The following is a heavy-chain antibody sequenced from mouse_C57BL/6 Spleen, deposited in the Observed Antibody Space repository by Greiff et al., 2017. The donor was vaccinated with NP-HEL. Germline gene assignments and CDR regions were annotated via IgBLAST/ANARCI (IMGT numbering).Heavy chain of an antibody. CDR1: GYSITSGYY. CDR2: ISYDGSN. Sequence: EVKLVESGPGLVKPSQSLSLTCSVTGYSITSGYYWNWIRQFPGNKLEWMGYISYDGSNNYNPSLKNRISITRDTSKNQFFLKLNSVTTEDTATYYCARDATVVARYFDVWGTGTTVTVSS. J-gene: IGHJ1*03. D-gene: IGHD1-1*01. V-gene: IGHV3-6*01. CDR3: ARDATVVARYFDV.